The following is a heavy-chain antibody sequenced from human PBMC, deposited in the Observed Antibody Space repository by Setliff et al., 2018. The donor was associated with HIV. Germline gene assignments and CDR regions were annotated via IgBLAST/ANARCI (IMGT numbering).Heavy chain of an antibody. CDR1: GGSISSSSYY. D-gene: IGHD6-19*01. V-gene: IGHV4-39*07. J-gene: IGHJ6*02. CDR3: ARDLYSSGWYGLYYYGMDV. CDR2: IYYSGST. Sequence: SETLSLTCPVSGGSISSSSYYWGWIRQPPGKGLEWIGSIYYSGSTYYNPSLKSRVTISVDTSKNQFSLKLSSVTAADTAVYYCARDLYSSGWYGLYYYGMDVWGQGTTVTVSS.